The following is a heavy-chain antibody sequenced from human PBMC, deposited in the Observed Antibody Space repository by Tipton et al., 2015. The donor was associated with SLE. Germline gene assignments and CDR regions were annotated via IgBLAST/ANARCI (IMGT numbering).Heavy chain of an antibody. V-gene: IGHV4-59*08. CDR1: GGTIVNYF. CDR2: IHNTGTT. CDR3: AKTVAGAAYLFDL. D-gene: IGHD6-19*01. Sequence: TLSLTCTVSGGTIVNYFWTWIRQPPGKGLEWIGYIHNTGTTYYNPSLESRVTISVDTSKNQFSLRLTSVTAADTAVYYCAKTVAGAAYLFDLWGQGTLVTVSS. J-gene: IGHJ4*02.